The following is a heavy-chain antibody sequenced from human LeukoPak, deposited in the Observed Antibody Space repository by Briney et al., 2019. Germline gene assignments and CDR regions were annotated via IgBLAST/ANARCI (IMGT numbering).Heavy chain of an antibody. CDR2: INYSGST. CDR3: ARYVVYGSGKYYFDY. Sequence: PSETLSLTCTVSGGSVSSTTYYWSWIRQPPGKGLEWIASINYSGSTYYNPSLKSRVTISVDTSENQFSLKLSSVTAADTAVYYCARYVVYGSGKYYFDYWGQGTLVSVSS. CDR1: GGSVSSTTYY. J-gene: IGHJ4*02. D-gene: IGHD3-10*01. V-gene: IGHV4-39*01.